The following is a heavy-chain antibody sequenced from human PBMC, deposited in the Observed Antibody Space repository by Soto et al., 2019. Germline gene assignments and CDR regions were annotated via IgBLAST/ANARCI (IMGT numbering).Heavy chain of an antibody. CDR3: ARTVGAAYYFDF. CDR2: IYTSGST. CDR1: GDSMTKYD. Sequence: QVQLQESGPGLVKPSETLSLTCTVSGDSMTKYDWSWIRQPAGKGLERIGRIYTSGSTNYNPSLKSRVTMSIDTSNNHFSLKLKSVTAADTAVYYCARTVGAAYYFDFWGQGALVTVSS. J-gene: IGHJ4*02. D-gene: IGHD1-26*01. V-gene: IGHV4-4*07.